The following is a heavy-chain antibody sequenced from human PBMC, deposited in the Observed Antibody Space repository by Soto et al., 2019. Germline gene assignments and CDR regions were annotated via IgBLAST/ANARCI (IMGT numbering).Heavy chain of an antibody. Sequence: GGSLRLSCAASGFTFSSYEMNWVRQAPGKGLEWVSYISSSGSTIYYADSVKGRFTISRDNAKNSLYLQMNSLRAEDTAVYYCARQLMVYAIAFDIWGQGTMVTVSS. CDR2: ISSSGSTI. V-gene: IGHV3-48*03. D-gene: IGHD2-8*01. J-gene: IGHJ3*02. CDR3: ARQLMVYAIAFDI. CDR1: GFTFSSYE.